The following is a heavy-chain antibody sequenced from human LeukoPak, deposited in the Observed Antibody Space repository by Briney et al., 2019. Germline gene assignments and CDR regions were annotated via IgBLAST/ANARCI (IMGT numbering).Heavy chain of an antibody. CDR2: FEPEEGEHGET. D-gene: IGHD1-1*01. J-gene: IGHJ3*02. CDR3: ATDRLEIYALHI. V-gene: IGHV1-24*01. CDR1: GYSLSDLS. Sequence: ASVKVSCRVSGYSLSDLSIHWVRHVPGKGLEWMGGFEPEEGEHGETIYAQKFEGRLTLTEDTATDTAYMELVSLTSADTAVYYCATDRLEIYALHIWGQGTVVTVSS.